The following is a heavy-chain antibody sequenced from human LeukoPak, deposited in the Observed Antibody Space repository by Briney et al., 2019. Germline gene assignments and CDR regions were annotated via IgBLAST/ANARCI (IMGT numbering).Heavy chain of an antibody. V-gene: IGHV3-21*01. CDR1: GFTFSEYN. Sequence: GGSLRLSCVASGFTFSEYNMNWVRQAPGKGLEWVSSISSSSSYIYYADSVKGRFTISRDNAKNSLYLQMNSLRAEDTAVYYCARDQPSSYYYGSSGYDGYWGQGTLVTVSS. CDR3: ARDQPSSYYYGSSGYDGY. D-gene: IGHD3-22*01. J-gene: IGHJ4*02. CDR2: ISSSSSYI.